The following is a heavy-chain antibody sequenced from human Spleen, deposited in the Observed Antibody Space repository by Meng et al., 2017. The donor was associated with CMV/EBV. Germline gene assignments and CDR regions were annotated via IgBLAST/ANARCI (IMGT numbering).Heavy chain of an antibody. CDR2: IIPNSDGT. J-gene: IGHJ6*02. V-gene: IGHV1-2*02. CDR1: GYSFTDYY. Sequence: ASVKVSCKASGYSFTDYYIHWVRQAPGQGLEWMGWIIPNSDGTKYAQKFQGRVTMTMDTSIRTAYMELSRLRSDDTAVYYCARVTKQWQGMDVWGQGTTVTVSS. CDR3: ARVTKQWQGMDV. D-gene: IGHD6-19*01.